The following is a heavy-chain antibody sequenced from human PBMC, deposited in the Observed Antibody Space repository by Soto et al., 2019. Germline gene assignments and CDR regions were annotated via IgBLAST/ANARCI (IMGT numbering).Heavy chain of an antibody. CDR3: ARIPFDY. CDR2: SFHSGTT. J-gene: IGHJ4*02. Sequence: QVQLQESGPGLVKPSGTLSLTCAVSGGSISSNYWWSWVRQPPGKGLEWIGESFHSGTTNYNPSLKSRVTISMDKSDNPFSLKLNSVTAADTAVYYCARIPFDYWGQGTMVTVSS. CDR1: GGSISSNYW. V-gene: IGHV4-4*02.